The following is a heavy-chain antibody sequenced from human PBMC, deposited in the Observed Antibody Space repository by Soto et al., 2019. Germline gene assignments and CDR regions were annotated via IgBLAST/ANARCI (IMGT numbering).Heavy chain of an antibody. CDR3: ASTTVTTYYYGMDV. CDR2: INSDGSST. D-gene: IGHD4-17*01. V-gene: IGHV3-74*01. Sequence: EGSLRLSCAASGFTFSSYWMHWVRQAPGKGLVWVSRINSDGSSTSYADSVKGRFTISRDNAKNTLYLQMNSLRAEDTAVYYCASTTVTTYYYGMDVQGQGPKCTVSS. CDR1: GFTFSSYW. J-gene: IGHJ6*02.